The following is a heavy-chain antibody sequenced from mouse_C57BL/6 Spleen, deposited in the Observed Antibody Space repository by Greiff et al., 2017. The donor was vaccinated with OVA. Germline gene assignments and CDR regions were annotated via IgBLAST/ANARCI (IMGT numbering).Heavy chain of an antibody. J-gene: IGHJ2*01. CDR3: VRQGIYYGSSYDYFDY. Sequence: GGGLVQPKGSLKLSCAASGFSFNTYAMNWVRQAPGKGLEWVARIRSKSNNYATYYADSVKDRFTISRDDSESMLYLQMNNLKTEDTAMYYCVRQGIYYGSSYDYFDYWGQGTTLTVSS. V-gene: IGHV10-1*01. CDR2: IRSKSNNYAT. D-gene: IGHD1-1*01. CDR1: GFSFNTYA.